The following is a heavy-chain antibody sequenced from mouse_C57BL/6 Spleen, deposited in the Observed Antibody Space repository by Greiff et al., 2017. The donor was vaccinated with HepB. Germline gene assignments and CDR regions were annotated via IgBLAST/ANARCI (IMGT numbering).Heavy chain of an antibody. D-gene: IGHD1-1*01. V-gene: IGHV1-61*01. CDR3: ARRSYYGSSYLGYFDV. J-gene: IGHJ1*03. CDR2: IYPSDSET. Sequence: QVQLQQPGAELVRPGSSVKLSCKASGYTFTSYWMEWVKQRPGQGLEWIGNIYPSDSETHYNQTFKDKATLTVDKSSSTAYMQLSSLTSEDSAVYYFARRSYYGSSYLGYFDVWGTGTTVTVSS. CDR1: GYTFTSYW.